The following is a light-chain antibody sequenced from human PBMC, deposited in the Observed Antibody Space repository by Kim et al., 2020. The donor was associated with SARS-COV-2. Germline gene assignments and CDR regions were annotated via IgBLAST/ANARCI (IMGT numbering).Light chain of an antibody. Sequence: GQSVTISCSGRTSNIGSDTVNWYHHRPTMAPELLIYSDNRRPAGVPDRFSASKSDTSASLAISGLQSEDEADYYCASWDDILNGVVFGGGTQLTVL. V-gene: IGLV1-44*01. J-gene: IGLJ3*02. CDR3: ASWDDILNGVV. CDR2: SDN. CDR1: TSNIGSDT.